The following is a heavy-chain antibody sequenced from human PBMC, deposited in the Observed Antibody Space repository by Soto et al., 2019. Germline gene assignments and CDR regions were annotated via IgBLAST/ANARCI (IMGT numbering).Heavy chain of an antibody. J-gene: IGHJ3*02. CDR3: ARRDFWSGYYPPSDAFDI. V-gene: IGHV5-51*01. CDR2: IYPGDSDT. D-gene: IGHD3-3*01. Sequence: GESLKISCKGSGYSFTSYWIGWVRQMPGKGLEWMGIIYPGDSDTRYSPSFQGQVTISADKSISTAYLQWSSLKASDTAMYYCARRDFWSGYYPPSDAFDIWGQGTMVTVSS. CDR1: GYSFTSYW.